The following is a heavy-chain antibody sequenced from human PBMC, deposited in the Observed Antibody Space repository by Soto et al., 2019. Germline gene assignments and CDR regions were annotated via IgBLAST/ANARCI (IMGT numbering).Heavy chain of an antibody. Sequence: PGESLKISCKGSGYSFTSYWIGWVRQMPGKGLEWMGIIYPGDSDTRYSPSFQGQVTISADKSISTAYLQWSSLKASDTAMYHCARPGYSSGWYGSYYGMDVWGQGTTVTVSS. D-gene: IGHD6-19*01. CDR3: ARPGYSSGWYGSYYGMDV. CDR2: IYPGDSDT. V-gene: IGHV5-51*01. J-gene: IGHJ6*02. CDR1: GYSFTSYW.